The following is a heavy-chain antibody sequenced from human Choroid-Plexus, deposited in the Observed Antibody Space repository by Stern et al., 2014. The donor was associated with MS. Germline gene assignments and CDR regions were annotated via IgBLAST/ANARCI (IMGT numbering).Heavy chain of an antibody. CDR2: GSYDGSNK. J-gene: IGHJ5*02. V-gene: IGHV3-30*18. Sequence: VQLVESGGGVVQPGRPLRLSCVASGFTFGSCAMHWVRPAPGKGLERVAGGSYDGSNKYYADSVKGRFTISRDNSQNTLYMQMSSLRPEDTAVYYCAKDRQYLTYFFDHWGQGSLVTVSS. CDR3: AKDRQYLTYFFDH. D-gene: IGHD2/OR15-2a*01. CDR1: GFTFGSCA.